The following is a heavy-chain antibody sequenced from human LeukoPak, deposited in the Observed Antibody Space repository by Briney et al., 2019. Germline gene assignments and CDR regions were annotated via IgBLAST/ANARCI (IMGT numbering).Heavy chain of an antibody. J-gene: IGHJ4*02. CDR2: VRSDGSSQ. D-gene: IGHD1-26*01. CDR1: GFTFPTYG. Sequence: PGGSLRLSCAASGFTFPTYGMHWVRQAPGKGLEWVAFVRSDGSSQSYADSVKGRFTISRDNSKNTLHLQMNSLRAEDTAVYYCAKDPGNLYSGSYYFLHPPDYWGQGTLVTVSS. CDR3: AKDPGNLYSGSYYFLHPPDY. V-gene: IGHV3-30*02.